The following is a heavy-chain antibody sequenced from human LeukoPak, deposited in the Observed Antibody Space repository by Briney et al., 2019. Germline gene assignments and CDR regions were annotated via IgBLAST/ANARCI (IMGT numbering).Heavy chain of an antibody. CDR3: AKDQRGPLFDY. V-gene: IGHV3-23*01. CDR2: ISGSGGST. J-gene: IGHJ4*02. Sequence: GGSLRLSCAASGFTFSSYAMSWVRQAPGKGLEWVSGISGSGGSTYYADSVKGRFTISRDNSKNTLYLQMNSLRAENTAVYYCAKDQRGPLFDYWGQGTLVTVSS. D-gene: IGHD6-25*01. CDR1: GFTFSSYA.